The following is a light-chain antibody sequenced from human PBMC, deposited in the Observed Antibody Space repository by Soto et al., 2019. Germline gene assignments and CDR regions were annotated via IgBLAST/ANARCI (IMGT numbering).Light chain of an antibody. Sequence: QSALTQPASVSGSPGQSITISCTGTSSDVGGYNSVSWYQQHPGKAPKLIIYDVSKRPSGVPDRFSGSKSGNTASLTISGLQAEDEADYYCCSYAASNTFVFGTGTKLTVL. V-gene: IGLV2-11*01. CDR1: SSDVGGYNS. J-gene: IGLJ1*01. CDR2: DVS. CDR3: CSYAASNTFV.